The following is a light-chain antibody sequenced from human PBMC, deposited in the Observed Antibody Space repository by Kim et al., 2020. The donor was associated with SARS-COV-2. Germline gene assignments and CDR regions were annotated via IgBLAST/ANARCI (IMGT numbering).Light chain of an antibody. CDR1: NIGSKS. CDR2: YDS. Sequence: APGKPAKMTNGGNNIGSKSGNWYQREPGQAPVMVIYYDSDRPSGIPERFSGSNSGNTATLTISGVEAGDEADYYWQVWDRASDHPVFGGGTQLAGL. V-gene: IGLV3-21*01. J-gene: IGLJ2*01. CDR3: QVWDRASDHPV.